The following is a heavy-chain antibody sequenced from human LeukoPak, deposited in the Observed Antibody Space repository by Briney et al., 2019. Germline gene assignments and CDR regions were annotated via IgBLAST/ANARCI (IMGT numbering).Heavy chain of an antibody. V-gene: IGHV3-21*01. D-gene: IGHD3-22*01. CDR2: ISSSSSYI. CDR1: GFTFSSYS. CDR3: ARVTYYDSSGFFDY. J-gene: IGHJ4*02. Sequence: GGSLSLSCAASGFTFSSYSMNWVRQAPGEGLEWVSSISSSSSYIYYADSVKGRFTISRDNAKNSLYLQMNSLRAENTAVYYCARVTYYDSSGFFDYWGQGSLVTVSS.